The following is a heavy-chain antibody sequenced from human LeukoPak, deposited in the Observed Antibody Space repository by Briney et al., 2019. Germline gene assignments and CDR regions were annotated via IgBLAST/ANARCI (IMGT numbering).Heavy chain of an antibody. CDR1: GYTFTGYY. D-gene: IGHD1-26*01. CDR2: INPNSGGT. J-gene: IGHJ6*03. CDR3: ARGMEPYYYMDV. V-gene: IGHV1-2*02. Sequence: EASVKVSCKASGYTFTGYYMHWVRQAPGQGLEWMGCINPNSGGTNYAQKFQGRVTMTRDTSISTAYMELSRLRSDDTAVYYCARGMEPYYYMDVWGKGTTVTVSS.